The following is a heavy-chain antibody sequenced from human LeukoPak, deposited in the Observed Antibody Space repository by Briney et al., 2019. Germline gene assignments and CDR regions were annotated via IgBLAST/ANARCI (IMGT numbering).Heavy chain of an antibody. V-gene: IGHV4-39*07. CDR3: ARGTIAVAGIGYFDL. CDR1: GGSISSSSYY. D-gene: IGHD6-19*01. CDR2: IYYSGST. J-gene: IGHJ2*01. Sequence: SETLSLTCTVSGGSISSSSYYWGWIRQPPGKGLEWIGSIYYSGSTYYNPSLKSRVTIPVDTSKNQFSLKLSSVTAADTAVYHCARGTIAVAGIGYFDLWGRGTLVTVSS.